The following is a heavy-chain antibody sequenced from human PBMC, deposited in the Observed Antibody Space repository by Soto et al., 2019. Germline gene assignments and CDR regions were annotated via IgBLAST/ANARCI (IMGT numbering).Heavy chain of an antibody. J-gene: IGHJ6*02. V-gene: IGHV3-30*18. CDR2: ISYDGSNK. CDR3: AKDRVDTAMEDRWAYYYGMDV. Sequence: GGSLRLSCAASGFTFSSYGMHWVRQAPGKGLEWVAVISYDGSNKYYADSVKGRFTISRDNSKNTLYLQMNSLRAEDTAVYYCAKDRVDTAMEDRWAYYYGMDVWGQGTTVTVSS. D-gene: IGHD5-18*01. CDR1: GFTFSSYG.